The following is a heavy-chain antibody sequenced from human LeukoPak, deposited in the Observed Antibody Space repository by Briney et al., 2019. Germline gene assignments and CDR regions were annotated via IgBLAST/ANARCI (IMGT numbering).Heavy chain of an antibody. D-gene: IGHD3-10*01. CDR3: ARPSSGGLSEDY. Sequence: GGSLRLSCAAPGFSVSSRYMSWVRQAQGKGLEWVSIIYSDGRTYYADSVKGRFTISRDNSKNTLYLQMNSLRAEDTAVYYCARPSSGGLSEDYWGQGTLVTVSS. V-gene: IGHV3-53*01. CDR1: GFSVSSRY. CDR2: IYSDGRT. J-gene: IGHJ4*02.